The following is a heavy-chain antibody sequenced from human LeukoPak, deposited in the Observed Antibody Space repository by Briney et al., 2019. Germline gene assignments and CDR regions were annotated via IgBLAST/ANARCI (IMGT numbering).Heavy chain of an antibody. CDR2: ISSGSTTI. CDR3: ARRESTTMVRGGVDY. D-gene: IGHD3-10*01. CDR1: GFTFTKYS. Sequence: GSLKISCAASGFTFTKYSMHWVRQTPGKGLEWVSYISSGSTTIYYTDSVKGRFTISRDNAKNSLYLQMNSLRAEDTAVYYCARRESTTMVRGGVDYWGQGTLVTVSS. V-gene: IGHV3-48*01. J-gene: IGHJ4*02.